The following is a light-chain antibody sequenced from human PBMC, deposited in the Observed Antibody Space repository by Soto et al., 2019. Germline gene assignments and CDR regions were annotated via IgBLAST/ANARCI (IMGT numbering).Light chain of an antibody. Sequence: DIQMTQSPSSLSASVGDRVTITCRASQGISNNLAWYQQKPGEVPRLLIYAASTLQSGVPSRLSGSGSGTDFNIPIRSRQSQGGGRYQCVNDNRTLLTVDGGKTVAIK. CDR1: QGISNN. CDR2: AAS. J-gene: IGKJ4*02. V-gene: IGKV1-27*01. CDR3: VNDNRTLLT.